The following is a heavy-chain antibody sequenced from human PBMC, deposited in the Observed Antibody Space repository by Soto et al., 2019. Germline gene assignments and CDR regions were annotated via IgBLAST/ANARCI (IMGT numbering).Heavy chain of an antibody. V-gene: IGHV3-23*01. D-gene: IGHD3-10*01. CDR3: AKSGAGDYYGSGSYNWFDP. CDR1: GFTFSSYA. CDR2: ISGSGGST. J-gene: IGHJ5*02. Sequence: GGSLRLSCAASGFTFSSYAMSWVRQAPGKGLEWVSAISGSGGSTYYADSVNGRFTITRHYSKNTLYLQMNSLRAEDTAVYYCAKSGAGDYYGSGSYNWFDPWGQGTLVTVSS.